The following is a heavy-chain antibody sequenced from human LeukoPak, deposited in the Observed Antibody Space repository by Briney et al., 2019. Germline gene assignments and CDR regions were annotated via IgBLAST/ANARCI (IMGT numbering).Heavy chain of an antibody. Sequence: PGGSLRLSCAASGFTFSSYAMPWVRQAPGKGLEWVAVISYDGSNKYYADSVKGRFTISRDNSKNTLYLQMNSLRAEDTAVYYCSVGGSYFRGMDVWGQGTTVTVSS. CDR3: SVGGSYFRGMDV. CDR1: GFTFSSYA. J-gene: IGHJ6*02. D-gene: IGHD3-10*01. V-gene: IGHV3-30-3*01. CDR2: ISYDGSNK.